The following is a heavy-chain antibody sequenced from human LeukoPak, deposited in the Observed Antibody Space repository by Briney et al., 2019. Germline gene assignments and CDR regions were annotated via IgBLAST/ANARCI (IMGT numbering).Heavy chain of an antibody. CDR2: IYYSGST. D-gene: IGHD4-17*01. V-gene: IGHV4-59*12. CDR3: ARFNGDYDAFDY. CDR1: GGSISSYY. J-gene: IGHJ4*02. Sequence: SETLSLTCIVSGGSISSYYWSWIRQSPGKGLEWIGYIYYSGSTNYNPSLKSRVTISADTSKNQFSLKLSSVTAADTAVYYCARFNGDYDAFDYWGQGTLVTVSS.